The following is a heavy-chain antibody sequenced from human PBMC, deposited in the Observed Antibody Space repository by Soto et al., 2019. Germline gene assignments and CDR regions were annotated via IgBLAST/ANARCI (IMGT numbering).Heavy chain of an antibody. D-gene: IGHD6-19*01. CDR2: IYHTGKT. J-gene: IGHJ4*02. CDR1: GASVRSDNW. CDR3: ASSSGWYRYDF. Sequence: QVQLRESGPGLVKPSGTLSLTCAVSGASVRSDNWWNWVRQPPGKGLEWIGEIYHTGKTNYTPSLQGRITIAVDKSKIHFSLYLFSVTAAGTAVYYCASSSGWYRYDFWGQGTRVTVSS. V-gene: IGHV4-4*02.